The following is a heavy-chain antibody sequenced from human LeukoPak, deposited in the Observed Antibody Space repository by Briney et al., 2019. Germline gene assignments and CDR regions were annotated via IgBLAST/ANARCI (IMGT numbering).Heavy chain of an antibody. Sequence: ASVKVSCKASGYTFTGYYMRWVRQAPGQGLEWMGWINPNSGGTNYAQKFQGRVTMTRDTSISTAYMELSRLRSDDTAVYYCARDRGIAAAGNWFDPWGQGTLVTVSS. CDR1: GYTFTGYY. J-gene: IGHJ5*02. CDR2: INPNSGGT. D-gene: IGHD6-13*01. V-gene: IGHV1-2*02. CDR3: ARDRGIAAAGNWFDP.